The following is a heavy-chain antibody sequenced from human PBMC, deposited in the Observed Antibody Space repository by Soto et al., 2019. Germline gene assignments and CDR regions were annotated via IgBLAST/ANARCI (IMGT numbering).Heavy chain of an antibody. D-gene: IGHD2-2*01. Sequence: GGSLRLSCAASGFTFSSYAMSWVRQAPGKRLEWVSAISGSGGSTYYADSVKGRFTISRDNSKNTLYLQMNSLRAEDTVVYYCAKDIVVVPAGFDYWGQGTLVTVSS. CDR2: ISGSGGST. J-gene: IGHJ4*02. V-gene: IGHV3-23*01. CDR1: GFTFSSYA. CDR3: AKDIVVVPAGFDY.